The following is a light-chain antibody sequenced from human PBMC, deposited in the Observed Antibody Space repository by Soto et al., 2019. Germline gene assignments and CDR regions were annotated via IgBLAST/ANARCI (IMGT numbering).Light chain of an antibody. CDR2: DDT. Sequence: SYELTQPPSVSVAPGQTARIACGGDNLDNKNVNWHQQKPGQAPVLVVYDDTDRPSGIPVRFSGSKSGTSASLTISGLRSEDEATYYCATWDDSLSGFVVFGGGTQLTVL. V-gene: IGLV3-21*02. CDR3: ATWDDSLSGFVV. CDR1: NLDNKN. J-gene: IGLJ7*01.